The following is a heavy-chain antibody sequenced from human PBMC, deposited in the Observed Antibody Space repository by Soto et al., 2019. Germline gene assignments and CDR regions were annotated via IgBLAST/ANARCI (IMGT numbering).Heavy chain of an antibody. D-gene: IGHD2-2*01. Sequence: ASVKVSCKASGYTFTSYDINWVRQATGQGLEWMGWMNPNSGNTGYAQKFQGRATMTRNTSISTAYMELSSLRSEDTAVYYCAREFVGCSSTSCYEGSFDPWGQGTLVTVSS. V-gene: IGHV1-8*01. CDR1: GYTFTSYD. J-gene: IGHJ5*02. CDR3: AREFVGCSSTSCYEGSFDP. CDR2: MNPNSGNT.